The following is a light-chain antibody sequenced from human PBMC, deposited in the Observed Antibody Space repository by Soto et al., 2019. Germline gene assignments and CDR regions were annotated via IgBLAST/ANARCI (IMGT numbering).Light chain of an antibody. CDR1: SSDVGGSNY. Sequence: QSALTQPASVSGSPGQSITISCTGTSSDVGGSNYVSWYQQHPGKPHKLIIYEVSNRPSWVSNRFSGSKSVNTDSMTSYGLQAEAEADYYCNSSTSKSTGGFGTGTKLTVL. CDR2: EVS. J-gene: IGLJ1*01. V-gene: IGLV2-14*01. CDR3: NSSTSKSTGG.